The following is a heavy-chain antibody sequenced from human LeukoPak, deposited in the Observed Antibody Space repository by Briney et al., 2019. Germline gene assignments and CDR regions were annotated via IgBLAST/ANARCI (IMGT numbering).Heavy chain of an antibody. CDR3: ARFGGVVPAAIRDYYYYGMDV. CDR1: GGTFSSYA. V-gene: IGHV1-69*13. J-gene: IGHJ6*02. D-gene: IGHD2-2*02. CDR2: IIPIFGTA. Sequence: ASVKVSCKASGGTFSSYAISWVRQAPGQGLEWMGGIIPIFGTANYAQKFQGRVTITADESTSTAYMELSSLRSEDTAVYYCARFGGVVPAAIRDYYYYGMDVWGQGTTVTVSS.